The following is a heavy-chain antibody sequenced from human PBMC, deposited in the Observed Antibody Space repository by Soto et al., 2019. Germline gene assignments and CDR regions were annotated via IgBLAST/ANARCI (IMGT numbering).Heavy chain of an antibody. J-gene: IGHJ4*02. CDR1: GFSLTTSGVG. CDR3: AHFNSLNNFRRS. D-gene: IGHD1-20*01. CDR2: TYWDDDK. V-gene: IGHV2-5*02. Sequence: QITLKESGPTLVKPTQTLTLTCTFSGFSLTTSGVGVGWIRQPPGKALEWLALTYWDDDKRYSPSLRSRLTITKDISRNQVVLSMPNMDPVDTGTYYCAHFNSLNNFRRSWGQGILVTVSS.